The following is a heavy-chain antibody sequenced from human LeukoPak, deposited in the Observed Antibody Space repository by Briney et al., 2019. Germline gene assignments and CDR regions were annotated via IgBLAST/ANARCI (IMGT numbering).Heavy chain of an antibody. V-gene: IGHV4-34*01. CDR2: INHSGST. Sequence: SETLSLTCAVYGGSFSGYYWSWIRQPPGKGLEWIGEINHSGSTNYSPSLKSRVTISVDTSKNQSSLKLSSVTAADTAVYYCARRGVRGVGYWGQGTLVTVSS. D-gene: IGHD3-10*01. CDR3: ARRGVRGVGY. J-gene: IGHJ4*02. CDR1: GGSFSGYY.